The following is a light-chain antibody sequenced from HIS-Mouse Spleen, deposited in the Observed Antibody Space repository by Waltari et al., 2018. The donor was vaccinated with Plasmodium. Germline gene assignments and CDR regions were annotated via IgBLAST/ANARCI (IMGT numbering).Light chain of an antibody. Sequence: SYELTQPLPVSVALGQPARITGGGDNIGRKNVHWYQPKPGQAPVLVIYRDSNRPSGIPERFSGSNSGNTATLTISRAQAGDEADYYCQVWDSSTVVFGGGTKLTVL. J-gene: IGLJ2*01. CDR1: NIGRKN. V-gene: IGLV3-9*01. CDR3: QVWDSSTVV. CDR2: RDS.